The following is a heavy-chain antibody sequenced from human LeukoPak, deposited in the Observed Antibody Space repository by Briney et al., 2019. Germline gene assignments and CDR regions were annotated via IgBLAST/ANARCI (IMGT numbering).Heavy chain of an antibody. J-gene: IGHJ4*02. D-gene: IGHD3-9*01. CDR1: GGSFSGYY. Sequence: PSETLSLTCAVYGGSFSGYYWSWIRQPPGKGLEWIGEINHSVSTNYNPSLMSRVTISVDTSKNQFSLMLSSVTAADTAVYYCARGLTTRYYDILTGYYHPFDYWGQGTLVTVSS. CDR3: ARGLTTRYYDILTGYYHPFDY. CDR2: INHSVST. V-gene: IGHV4-34*01.